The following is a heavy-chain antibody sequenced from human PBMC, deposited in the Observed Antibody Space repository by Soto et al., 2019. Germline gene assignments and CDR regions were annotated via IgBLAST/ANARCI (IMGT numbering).Heavy chain of an antibody. CDR1: GGSISSYY. D-gene: IGHD5-18*01. Sequence: SETLSLTCTVSGGSISSYYWSWIRQPPGKGLEWIGYIYYSGSTNYNPSLKSRVTISVDTSKNQFSLKLSSVTAADTAVYYCARQVQLWFSWFDPWGQGTLVTVSS. V-gene: IGHV4-59*08. J-gene: IGHJ5*02. CDR2: IYYSGST. CDR3: ARQVQLWFSWFDP.